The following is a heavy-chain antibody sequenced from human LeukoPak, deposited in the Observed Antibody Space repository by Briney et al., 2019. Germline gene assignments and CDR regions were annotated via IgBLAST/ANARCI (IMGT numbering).Heavy chain of an antibody. CDR3: AADCSSTSCHPGY. Sequence: SETLSLTRAVYGGSFSGYYWSWIRQPPGKGLEWIGEINHSGSTNYNPSLKSRVTISVDTSKNQFSLKLSSVTAADTAVYYCAADCSSTSCHPGYWGQGTLVTVSS. CDR2: INHSGST. J-gene: IGHJ4*02. D-gene: IGHD2-2*01. CDR1: GGSFSGYY. V-gene: IGHV4-34*01.